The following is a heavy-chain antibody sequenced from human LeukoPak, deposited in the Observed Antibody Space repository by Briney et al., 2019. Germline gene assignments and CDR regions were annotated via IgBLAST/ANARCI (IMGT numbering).Heavy chain of an antibody. D-gene: IGHD5-12*01. J-gene: IGHJ5*02. CDR1: GFTFSSYA. V-gene: IGHV3-23*01. CDR3: AKPPGLRRLDP. Sequence: GGSLRLSCAASGFTFSSYAMNWVRQAPGKGLARVSGINNSGGSTYYADSVKGRFTISRDNSKNTLYLQMNSLRAEDTAVYYCAKPPGLRRLDPWGQGTLVTVSS. CDR2: INNSGGST.